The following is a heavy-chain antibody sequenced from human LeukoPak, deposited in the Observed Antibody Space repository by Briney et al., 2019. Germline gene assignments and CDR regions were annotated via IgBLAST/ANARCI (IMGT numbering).Heavy chain of an antibody. CDR2: ISSSSSTI. Sequence: TGGTLRLSRAGSGFTFSSYSMKWVRQAPGKGGEGGSYISSSSSTIYYADSVRGRFTIDRDNGKNTLYLQMNRQRAEGTAVYYCARDFSRALIWFGELRESHDAFDIWGQGTMVTVSS. D-gene: IGHD3-10*01. CDR3: ARDFSRALIWFGELRESHDAFDI. J-gene: IGHJ3*02. V-gene: IGHV3-48*01. CDR1: GFTFSSYS.